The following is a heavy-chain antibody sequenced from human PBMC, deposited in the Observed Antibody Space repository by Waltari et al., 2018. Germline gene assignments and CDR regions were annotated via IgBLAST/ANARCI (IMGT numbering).Heavy chain of an antibody. CDR2: INPKNGDT. J-gene: IGHJ4*02. CDR3: ARDPGPIVGAPDF. CDR1: GYTFRDYH. V-gene: IGHV1-2*02. Sequence: QVQLVQSGTEVQKPGASVRDSCQASGYTFRDYHLHWVRQTPGQGFEWMGWINPKNGDTSYAQNFLGRVTMTRDTSINTAYMDLSGLRSDDAAVFYCARDPGPIVGAPDFWGQGTLVTVSS. D-gene: IGHD1-26*01.